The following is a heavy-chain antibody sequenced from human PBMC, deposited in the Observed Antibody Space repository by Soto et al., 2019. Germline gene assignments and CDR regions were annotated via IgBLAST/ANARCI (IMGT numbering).Heavy chain of an antibody. D-gene: IGHD4-17*01. J-gene: IGHJ6*02. CDR3: ARDGRDDYGDYERDYYGMDV. V-gene: IGHV3-30-3*01. CDR2: TSYDGSSK. Sequence: QMQLVESGGGVVQPGRSLRLSCAASGFTFSRYAMHWVRQAPGKGLEWVAITSYDGSSKYYADSVKGRFTISRDNSKNTPYLQMNSLRAEDTAVYYCARDGRDDYGDYERDYYGMDVWGQGTTVSVSS. CDR1: GFTFSRYA.